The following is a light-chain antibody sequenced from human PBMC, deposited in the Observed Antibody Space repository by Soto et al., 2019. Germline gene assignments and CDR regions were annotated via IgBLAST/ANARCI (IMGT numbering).Light chain of an antibody. CDR2: DAS. Sequence: EIVLTQSPVTLSLSPGERATLSCRASQSISKYLAWYQQKPGQAPRLLIYDASNRASGIPARFSGSGSGTDFTLTISSLEPEDFAVHYCQQRSNWRGTFGGGTKVDIK. J-gene: IGKJ4*01. V-gene: IGKV3-11*01. CDR1: QSISKY. CDR3: QQRSNWRGT.